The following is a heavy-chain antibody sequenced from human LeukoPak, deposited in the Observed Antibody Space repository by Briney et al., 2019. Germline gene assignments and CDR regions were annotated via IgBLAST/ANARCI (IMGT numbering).Heavy chain of an antibody. Sequence: GGSLRLSCAASGFTFSSSSISWVRQAPGKGLEWVAVISKDGSDKYYPGSVRGRFTISRDNSKSTIYLQMDSLRAEDTAIYYCARDYWWNYDYWGQGTLVTVSS. CDR3: ARDYWWNYDY. CDR1: GFTFSSSS. J-gene: IGHJ4*02. D-gene: IGHD1-7*01. V-gene: IGHV3-30-3*01. CDR2: ISKDGSDK.